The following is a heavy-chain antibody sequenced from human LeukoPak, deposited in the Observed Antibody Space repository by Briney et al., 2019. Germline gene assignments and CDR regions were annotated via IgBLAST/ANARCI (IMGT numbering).Heavy chain of an antibody. J-gene: IGHJ4*02. CDR1: GYTFTGYY. V-gene: IGHV1-2*02. D-gene: IGHD3-3*01. Sequence: ASVKVSCKASGYTFTGYYMHWVRQAPGQGLEWMGWTNPNSGGTNYAQKFQGRVTMTRDTSISTAYMELSRLRSDDTAVYYCAVTIFGVLTGGYWGQGTLVTVSS. CDR2: TNPNSGGT. CDR3: AVTIFGVLTGGY.